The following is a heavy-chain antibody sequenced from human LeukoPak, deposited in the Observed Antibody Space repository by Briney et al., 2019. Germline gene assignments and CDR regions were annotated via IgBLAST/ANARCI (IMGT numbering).Heavy chain of an antibody. Sequence: GGSLRLSCAASGFTFSSYAMHWVRQAPGKGLEWVAVISYDGSNKYYADSVKGRFTISRDNSKNTLHLQMNSLRAEDTAAYYCAREGQWLPTGYWGQGTLVTVSS. D-gene: IGHD6-19*01. CDR1: GFTFSSYA. V-gene: IGHV3-30-3*01. CDR2: ISYDGSNK. CDR3: AREGQWLPTGY. J-gene: IGHJ4*02.